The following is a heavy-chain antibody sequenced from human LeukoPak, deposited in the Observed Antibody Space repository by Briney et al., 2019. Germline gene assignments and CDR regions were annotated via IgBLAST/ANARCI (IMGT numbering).Heavy chain of an antibody. CDR1: GYTFTSHD. D-gene: IGHD6-19*01. J-gene: IGHJ4*02. V-gene: IGHV1-8*01. Sequence: RASVKVSCKASGYTFTSHDINWVRQATGQGLEWMGGMNPNSDNTRYAQKFQRRVTMTRKTSISTAYTELSSLRSEDTAVYYCARVKAYSSGWYGTNDYWGQGTLVTVSS. CDR2: MNPNSDNT. CDR3: ARVKAYSSGWYGTNDY.